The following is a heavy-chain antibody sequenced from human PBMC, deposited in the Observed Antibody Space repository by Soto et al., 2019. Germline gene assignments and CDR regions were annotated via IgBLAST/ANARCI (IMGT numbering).Heavy chain of an antibody. D-gene: IGHD3-10*01. Sequence: PGGSLRLSCAASGFTFSSYSMNWVRQAPGKGLEWVSYISSSSSTIYYADSVKGRFTISRDNAKNSLYLQMNSLRDEDTAVYYCATLSGDYYYYGMGVWGQGTTVTVSS. V-gene: IGHV3-48*02. J-gene: IGHJ6*02. CDR2: ISSSSSTI. CDR3: ATLSGDYYYYGMGV. CDR1: GFTFSSYS.